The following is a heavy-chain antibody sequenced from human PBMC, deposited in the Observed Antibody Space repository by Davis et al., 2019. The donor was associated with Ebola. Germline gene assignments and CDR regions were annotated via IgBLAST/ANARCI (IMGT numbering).Heavy chain of an antibody. J-gene: IGHJ4*02. CDR2: IRYDGSNK. CDR3: ARDDCSGGGWYDY. Sequence: SLKTPRAAPGFTLSTYGMHRVRQAPGQGLGRGAVIRYDGSNKYYADSVKGRFTISRDNSKNTLYLQMNSLRAEDTAVYYCARDDCSGGGWYDYWGQGTLVTVSS. V-gene: IGHV3-33*01. D-gene: IGHD2-15*01. CDR1: GFTLSTYG.